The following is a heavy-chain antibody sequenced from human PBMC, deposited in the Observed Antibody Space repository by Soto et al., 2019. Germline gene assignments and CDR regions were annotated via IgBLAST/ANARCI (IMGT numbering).Heavy chain of an antibody. CDR2: IWYDGSNK. CDR3: ARVVHYYGSGSYYGPYFDY. V-gene: IGHV3-33*01. D-gene: IGHD3-10*01. Sequence: PGGSLRLSCAASGFTFSSYGMHWVRQAPGKGLEWVAVIWYDGSNKYYADSVKGRFTISRDNSKNTLYLQMNSLRAEDTAVYYCARVVHYYGSGSYYGPYFDYWGQGTLVTVS. J-gene: IGHJ4*02. CDR1: GFTFSSYG.